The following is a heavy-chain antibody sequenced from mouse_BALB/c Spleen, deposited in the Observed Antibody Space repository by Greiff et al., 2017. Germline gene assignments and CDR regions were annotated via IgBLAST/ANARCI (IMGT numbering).Heavy chain of an antibody. D-gene: IGHD4-1*01. CDR3: ARDNWAGAMDY. Sequence: EVKLVESGGGLVQPGGSLRLSCATSGFTFTDYYMSWVRQPPGKALEWLGFIRNKANGYTTEYSASVKGRFTISRDNSQSILYLQMNTLRAEDSATYYWARDNWAGAMDYWGQGTSVTVSS. CDR1: GFTFTDYY. CDR2: IRNKANGYTT. V-gene: IGHV7-3*02. J-gene: IGHJ4*01.